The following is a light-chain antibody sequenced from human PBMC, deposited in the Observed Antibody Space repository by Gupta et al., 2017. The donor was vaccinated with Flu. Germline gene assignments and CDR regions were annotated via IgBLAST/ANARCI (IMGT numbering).Light chain of an antibody. CDR3: QQYESLPLFT. J-gene: IGKJ4*01. CDR1: HDIKNF. V-gene: IGKV1-33*01. CDR2: DAS. Sequence: DIQMTQSPSSLSASIGDRVTITCQASHDIKNFLNWYQQKPGTAPNLLISDASNLETGVPSRFSGSGSGTEFTFTINSLQPEDIAAYYCQQYESLPLFTFGGGTRVEIK.